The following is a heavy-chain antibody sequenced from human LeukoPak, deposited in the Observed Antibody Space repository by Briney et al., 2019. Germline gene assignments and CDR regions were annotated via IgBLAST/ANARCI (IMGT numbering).Heavy chain of an antibody. CDR1: GGSISSYY. J-gene: IGHJ4*02. D-gene: IGHD4-17*01. CDR3: AYGDYETHFDY. V-gene: IGHV4-59*01. Sequence: SETLSLTCTVSGGSISSYYWSWIRQPPGKGLEWIGYIYYSGSTNYNPSLKSRVTISVDTSKNQFSLKLGSVTAADTAVYYCAYGDYETHFDYWGQGTLVTVSS. CDR2: IYYSGST.